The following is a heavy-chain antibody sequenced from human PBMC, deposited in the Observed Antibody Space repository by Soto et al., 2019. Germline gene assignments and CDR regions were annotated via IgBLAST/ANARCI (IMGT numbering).Heavy chain of an antibody. D-gene: IGHD1-1*01. J-gene: IGHJ5*02. CDR2: IYYSGST. V-gene: IGHV4-39*01. Sequence: ETLSLTCTVSGGSISSSSYYRGWIRQPPGKGLEWIGSIYYSGSTYYNPSLKSRVTISVDTSKNQFSLKLSSVTAADTAVYYCARHLYTWNGRYNWFDPWGQGTLVTVSS. CDR3: ARHLYTWNGRYNWFDP. CDR1: GGSISSSSYY.